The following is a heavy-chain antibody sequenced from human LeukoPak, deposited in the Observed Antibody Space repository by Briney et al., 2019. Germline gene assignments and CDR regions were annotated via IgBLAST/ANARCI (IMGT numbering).Heavy chain of an antibody. CDR1: GFTFSSYG. V-gene: IGHV3-30*02. CDR2: IRYDGSNK. Sequence: GSLRLSCAASGFTFSSYGMHWVRQAPGKGLEWVAFIRYDGSNKYYADSVKGRFTISGDNSKNTLYLQMNSLRAEDTAVYYCAKPEYSSSSIRFDYWGQGTLVTVSS. D-gene: IGHD6-13*01. J-gene: IGHJ4*02. CDR3: AKPEYSSSSIRFDY.